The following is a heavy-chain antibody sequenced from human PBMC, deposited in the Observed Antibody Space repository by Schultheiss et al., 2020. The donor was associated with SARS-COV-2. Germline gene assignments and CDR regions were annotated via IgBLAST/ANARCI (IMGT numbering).Heavy chain of an antibody. J-gene: IGHJ6*02. CDR1: GYTFTGYY. V-gene: IGHV1-46*01. CDR3: ARNYCTNGVCYPPFLYYYGMDV. D-gene: IGHD2-8*01. CDR2: INPSGGST. Sequence: ASVKVSCKASGYTFTGYYMHWVRQAPGQGLEWMGIINPSGGSTSYAQKFQGRVTMTRDTSTSTVYMELSSLRSEDTAVYYCARNYCTNGVCYPPFLYYYGMDVWGQGTTVTVAS.